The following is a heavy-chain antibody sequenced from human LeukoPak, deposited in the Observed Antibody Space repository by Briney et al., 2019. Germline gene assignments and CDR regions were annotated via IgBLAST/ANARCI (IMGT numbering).Heavy chain of an antibody. CDR1: GFTFSDYY. CDR3: ARDYYGSGTMDV. V-gene: IGHV3-11*01. D-gene: IGHD3-10*01. J-gene: IGHJ6*02. CDR2: ISSGSTI. Sequence: RGSLRLSCAASGFTFSDYYMSWIRQAPGKGLEWVSHISSGSTIYYADSVKGRFTISRDNTKNSLYLQMNSLRAEDTAVYYCARDYYGSGTMDVWGQGTTVTVSS.